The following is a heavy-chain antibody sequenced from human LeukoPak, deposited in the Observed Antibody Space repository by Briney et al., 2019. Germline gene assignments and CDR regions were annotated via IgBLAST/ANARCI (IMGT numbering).Heavy chain of an antibody. Sequence: XGSGYSFTXXXXXWVRXMPGKXXXXMXIIYPGDSDTRYSPSFQGQVTISADKSISTAYLQWSSLKASDTAMYYCARSPSGIAAAGFPFDYWGQGTLVTVSS. V-gene: IGHV5-51*01. D-gene: IGHD6-13*01. CDR1: GYSFTXXX. CDR2: IYPGDSDT. J-gene: IGHJ4*02. CDR3: ARSPSGIAAAGFPFDY.